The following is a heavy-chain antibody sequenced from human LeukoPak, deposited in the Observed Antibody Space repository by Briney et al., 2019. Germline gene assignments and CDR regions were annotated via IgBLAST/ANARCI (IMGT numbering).Heavy chain of an antibody. CDR2: IRSDGTKR. V-gene: IGHV3-30*02. Sequence: PGGSLRLSCAASGFTLSSYGMHWVRQAPGKGLEWVTFIRSDGTKRYYADSVKGRFTISRDNSKNTLYLQMNSLGSDDSGVYYCARDDIWGQGTLVTVSS. CDR1: GFTLSSYG. J-gene: IGHJ4*02. CDR3: ARDDI.